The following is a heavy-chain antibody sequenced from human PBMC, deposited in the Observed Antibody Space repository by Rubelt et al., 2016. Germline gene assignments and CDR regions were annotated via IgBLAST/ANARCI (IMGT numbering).Heavy chain of an antibody. V-gene: IGHV1-3*01. J-gene: IGHJ2*01. CDR2: INAGNGNT. D-gene: IGHD5-18*01. Sequence: QVQLVQSGAEVKKPGASVKVSCKASGYTFTSYAMPWVRQAPGQRLEWMGWINAGNGNTKYSQKFQGRVTITRDTSASTAYMELSSLRSEDTAVYYCARSKDTAMVTDADWYFDLWGRGTLVTVSS. CDR1: GYTFTSYA. CDR3: ARSKDTAMVTDADWYFDL.